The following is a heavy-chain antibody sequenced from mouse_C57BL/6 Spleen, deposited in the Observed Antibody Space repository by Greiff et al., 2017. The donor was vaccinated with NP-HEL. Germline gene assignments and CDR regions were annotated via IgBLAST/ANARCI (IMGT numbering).Heavy chain of an antibody. V-gene: IGHV14-4*01. CDR3: TTGLLQWNYFGD. CDR1: GFNIKDDY. J-gene: IGHJ2*01. CDR2: IDPENGDT. Sequence: VQLQQSGAELVRPGASVKLSCTASGFNIKDDYMHWVKQRPEQGLEWIGWIDPENGDTEYASKFQGKATITADTSSNTAYLQLSSLTSEDTAVYYCTTGLLQWNYFGDWGQCTTLTVSS. D-gene: IGHD1-3*01.